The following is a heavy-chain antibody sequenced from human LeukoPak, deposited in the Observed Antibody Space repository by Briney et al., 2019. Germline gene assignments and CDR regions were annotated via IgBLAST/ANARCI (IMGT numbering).Heavy chain of an antibody. CDR1: GFTFSNYW. Sequence: GGSLRLSCAASGFTFSNYWMHWVRQAPGKGLEWVSYISNSGTTMNYADSVKGRFTISRDNAKNSLYLQMNSLRAEDTAVYYCTRGDTLIWGQGTMVTVSS. D-gene: IGHD2-15*01. V-gene: IGHV3-48*04. J-gene: IGHJ3*02. CDR2: ISNSGTTM. CDR3: TRGDTLI.